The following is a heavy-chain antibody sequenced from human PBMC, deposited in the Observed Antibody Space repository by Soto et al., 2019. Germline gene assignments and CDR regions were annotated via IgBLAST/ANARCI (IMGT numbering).Heavy chain of an antibody. CDR3: ERDVYGDDEQKYENYGRDG. D-gene: IGHD7-27*01. CDR2: ISSSGRYT. J-gene: IGHJ6*02. V-gene: IGHV3-11*06. Sequence: PGGSLRLSCAASGFRFRDFYMSWIRQAPGKGLEWVSYISSSGRYTYYADSVKGRFTISRDNAKNSLYLQMNRLRGEDTAVYYRERDVYGDDEQKYENYGRDGWGQGTTVPV. CDR1: GFRFRDFY.